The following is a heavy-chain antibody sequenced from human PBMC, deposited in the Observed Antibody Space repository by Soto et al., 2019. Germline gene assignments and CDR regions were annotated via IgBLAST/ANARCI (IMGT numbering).Heavy chain of an antibody. J-gene: IGHJ3*02. CDR2: ISWNSGSI. V-gene: IGHV3-9*01. Sequence: PGGSLRLSCAASGFTFDDYAMHWVRQAPGKGLEWVSGISWNSGSIGYADSVKGRFTISRDNAKNSLYLQMNSLRAEDTALYYCAKDMWFGDRYSHDAFDIWGQGTMVT. CDR3: AKDMWFGDRYSHDAFDI. D-gene: IGHD3-10*01. CDR1: GFTFDDYA.